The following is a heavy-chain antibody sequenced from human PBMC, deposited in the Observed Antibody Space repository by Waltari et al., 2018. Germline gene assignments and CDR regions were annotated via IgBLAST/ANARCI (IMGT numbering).Heavy chain of an antibody. CDR2: IKQDGSER. D-gene: IGHD5-12*01. J-gene: IGHJ4*02. Sequence: EVQLVESGGGLVQPGGSLGLSCAASGLPFSSLGMNWVRQAPGKGLEWVAIIKQDGSERHYVDSVNGRFTISRDNAKNSLYLEMNGLRAEDTAVYYCAGGGGYLHEHWGQGTLVTVSS. CDR3: AGGGGYLHEH. CDR1: GLPFSSLG. V-gene: IGHV3-7*01.